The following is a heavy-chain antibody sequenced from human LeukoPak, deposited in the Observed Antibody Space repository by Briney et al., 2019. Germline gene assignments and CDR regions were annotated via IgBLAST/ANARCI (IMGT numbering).Heavy chain of an antibody. Sequence: SETLSLICTVSGGSISTYYWSWIRQPPGKGLEWIGYIYYTGSTNYNPSLESRVTISVDTSKNQFSLKLSSVTAADTAVYYCARRKVTNWFDPWGQGTLVTVSS. D-gene: IGHD4-11*01. V-gene: IGHV4-59*08. CDR3: ARRKVTNWFDP. CDR2: IYYTGST. CDR1: GGSISTYY. J-gene: IGHJ5*02.